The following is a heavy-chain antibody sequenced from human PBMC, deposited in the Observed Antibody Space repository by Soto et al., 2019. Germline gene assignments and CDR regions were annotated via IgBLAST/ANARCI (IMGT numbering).Heavy chain of an antibody. Sequence: GGSLRHSCAVSGFTFNTYNMNWLRQAPGKGLEWVSYISDSSSTIHYADSVKGRFTISRDNAKNSLYLQMNSLRAEDTAVYYCARDDYPYYDDSSGYHFDYWGQGA. J-gene: IGHJ4*02. V-gene: IGHV3-48*01. CDR1: GFTFNTYN. CDR3: ARDDYPYYDDSSGYHFDY. D-gene: IGHD3-22*01. CDR2: ISDSSSTI.